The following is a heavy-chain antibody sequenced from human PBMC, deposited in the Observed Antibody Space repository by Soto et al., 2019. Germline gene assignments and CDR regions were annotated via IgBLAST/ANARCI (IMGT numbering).Heavy chain of an antibody. V-gene: IGHV4-34*01. CDR3: ARVERGTATTVVDAFDI. J-gene: IGHJ3*02. Sequence: QVQLQQWGAGLLKPSETLSLTCAVFGGSVNSGNYYWSWIRQPPGKGLEWIGEISHSGGTHFNPSLKSRVTISVDTSKNQVSLKMSSVTAAATALYYCARVERGTATTVVDAFDIWGPGKMVTVSS. D-gene: IGHD1-1*01. CDR2: ISHSGGT. CDR1: GGSVNSGNYY.